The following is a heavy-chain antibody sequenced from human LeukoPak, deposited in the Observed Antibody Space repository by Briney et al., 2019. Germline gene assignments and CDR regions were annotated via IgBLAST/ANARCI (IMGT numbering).Heavy chain of an antibody. CDR1: GFTFSTYG. D-gene: IGHD3-16*01. CDR3: AKGEGGALGIPHPYYFAY. Sequence: GGSLILSCAATGFTFSTYGMHWVRQTPGKGLERVAFIRYDGTIKYYADSEKGRFTISRDNSKNTLYLQINSLTTEDTAVYYCAKGEGGALGIPHPYYFAYWGQGNVVTVSS. J-gene: IGHJ4*02. V-gene: IGHV3-30*02. CDR2: IRYDGTIK.